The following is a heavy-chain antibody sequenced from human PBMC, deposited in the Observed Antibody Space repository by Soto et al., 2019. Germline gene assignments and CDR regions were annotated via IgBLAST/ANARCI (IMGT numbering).Heavy chain of an antibody. CDR3: AKDFYSSGWYLFDY. CDR2: ISYDGSNK. Sequence: GGSLRLSCAASGFTFSSYGMHWVRQAPGKGLEWVAVISYDGSNKYYADSVKGRFTISGDNSKNTLYLQMNSLRAEDTAVYYCAKDFYSSGWYLFDYWGQGTLVTVSS. J-gene: IGHJ4*02. V-gene: IGHV3-30*18. D-gene: IGHD6-19*01. CDR1: GFTFSSYG.